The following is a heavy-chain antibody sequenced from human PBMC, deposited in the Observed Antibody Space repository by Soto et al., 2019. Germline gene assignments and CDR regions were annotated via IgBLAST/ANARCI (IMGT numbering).Heavy chain of an antibody. J-gene: IGHJ4*02. CDR2: INPESTTI. CDR3: TRDTFGDEDY. Sequence: EVQMVESGGGLVQPGGSLRLSCTASGFTFSKFWMHWVRQVPGKGLVWVSRINPESTTINYAAAVEGRFTISRDNAQSTLYLQMSSLIVDDSAVYYCTRDTFGDEDYWGQGIPVTVSS. V-gene: IGHV3-74*01. CDR1: GFTFSKFW. D-gene: IGHD4-17*01.